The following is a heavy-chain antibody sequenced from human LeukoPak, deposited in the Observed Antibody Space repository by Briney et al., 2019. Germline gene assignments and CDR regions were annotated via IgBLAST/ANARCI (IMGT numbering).Heavy chain of an antibody. D-gene: IGHD1-26*01. V-gene: IGHV5-51*01. Sequence: GESLKISCKGSGYSFTSYWIGWARQMPGKGLEWMGIIYPGDSDTRYSPSFQGQVTISADKSISTAYLQWSSLKASDTAMYYCARNPGVYSGSYGTFDYWGQGTLVTVSS. CDR1: GYSFTSYW. J-gene: IGHJ4*02. CDR2: IYPGDSDT. CDR3: ARNPGVYSGSYGTFDY.